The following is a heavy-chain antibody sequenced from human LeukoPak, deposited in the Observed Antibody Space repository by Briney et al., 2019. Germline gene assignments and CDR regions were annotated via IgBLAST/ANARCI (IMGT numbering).Heavy chain of an antibody. CDR1: GYTFTSYD. CDR2: ISAYNGNT. V-gene: IGHV1-18*01. CDR3: ARVLVDYYYYMDV. J-gene: IGHJ6*03. Sequence: ASVKVSCKASGYTFTSYDINWVRQAPGQGLEWMGWISAYNGNTNYAQKLQGRVTMTTDTSTSTAYMELRSLRSDDTAVYYCARVLVDYYYYMDVWGKGTTVTISS.